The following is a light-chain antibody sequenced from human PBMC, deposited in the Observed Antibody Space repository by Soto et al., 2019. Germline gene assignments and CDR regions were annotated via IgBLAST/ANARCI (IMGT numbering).Light chain of an antibody. J-gene: IGLJ1*01. CDR1: SSNIGAGYD. Sequence: QSVLTQPPSVSGAPGQRVTISCTGNSSNIGAGYDVHWYQQLPGTAPKLLIYGNSNRPSGVPDRFSGSKSGTSASLAITGLQAEDEADYYCQSYDSSLGGSVFGTGTKAPS. CDR2: GNS. CDR3: QSYDSSLGGSV. V-gene: IGLV1-40*01.